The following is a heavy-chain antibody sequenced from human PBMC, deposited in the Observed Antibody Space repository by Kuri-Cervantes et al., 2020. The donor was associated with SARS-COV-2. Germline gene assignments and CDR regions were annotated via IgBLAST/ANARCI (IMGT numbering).Heavy chain of an antibody. V-gene: IGHV4-59*12. Sequence: SETLSLTCTVSSGSISSYYWSWIRQPPGKGLEWVGYIYYSVSTNYNPSLKSRVTISVDTSKNQFSLKLSSVTAADTAVYYCARGSESPPFDYWGQGTLVTVSS. D-gene: IGHD2/OR15-2a*01. CDR3: ARGSESPPFDY. J-gene: IGHJ4*02. CDR2: IYYSVST. CDR1: SGSISSYY.